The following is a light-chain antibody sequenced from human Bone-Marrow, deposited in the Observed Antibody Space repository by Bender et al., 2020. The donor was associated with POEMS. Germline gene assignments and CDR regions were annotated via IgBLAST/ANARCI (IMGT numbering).Light chain of an antibody. CDR1: SSDVGGYNY. Sequence: QSALTQPPSASGSPGQSVTISCTGTSSDVGGYNYVSWYQQHPGRAPKLVVYDVTKRPSGVPDRFSGSKSGDTASLTISGLQAEDAADYYCCSHAGSFTYVFGSGTKVTVL. J-gene: IGLJ1*01. CDR2: DVT. CDR3: CSHAGSFTYV. V-gene: IGLV2-11*01.